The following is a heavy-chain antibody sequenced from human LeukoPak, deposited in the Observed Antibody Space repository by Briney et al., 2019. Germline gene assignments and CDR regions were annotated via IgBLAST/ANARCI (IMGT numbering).Heavy chain of an antibody. CDR2: IYYSGST. D-gene: IGHD2-2*01. J-gene: IGHJ3*02. CDR1: GGSISNSNYY. Sequence: SETLSLTCTVSGGSISNSNYYWGWIRQPPGKGLEWIGKIYYSGSTYYNPSLRSRVTISVDTSKNQFSLKLSSVTAADTAVYYCARIPTNAVPAAHNGFDIWGQGTMLTVSS. V-gene: IGHV4-39*01. CDR3: ARIPTNAVPAAHNGFDI.